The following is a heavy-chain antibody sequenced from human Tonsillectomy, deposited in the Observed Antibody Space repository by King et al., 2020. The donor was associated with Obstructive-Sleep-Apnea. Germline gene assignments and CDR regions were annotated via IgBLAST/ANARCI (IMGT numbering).Heavy chain of an antibody. Sequence: QLQESGPGLVKPSETLSLTCTVSGGSISSSSYYWGWIRQPPGKGLEWIGSIYYSGSTYYNPSLKSRVTISVDTSKNQFSLKLSSVTAADTAVYYCARGHGYSYGLFDYWGQGTLVTVSS. CDR1: GGSISSSSYY. CDR2: IYYSGST. J-gene: IGHJ4*02. D-gene: IGHD5-18*01. V-gene: IGHV4-39*07. CDR3: ARGHGYSYGLFDY.